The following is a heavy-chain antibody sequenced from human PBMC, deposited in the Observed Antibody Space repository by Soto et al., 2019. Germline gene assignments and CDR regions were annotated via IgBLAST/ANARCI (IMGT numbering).Heavy chain of an antibody. Sequence: ASVKVSCKASGYTFTSYAMHWVRQAPGQRLEWMGWINAGNGNTKYSQKFQGRVTITRDTSASTAYMELSSLRSEDTAVYYCARGFRLGNYNIYYMDVWGKGTTVTVSS. J-gene: IGHJ6*03. CDR2: INAGNGNT. V-gene: IGHV1-3*01. CDR1: GYTFTSYA. CDR3: ARGFRLGNYNIYYMDV. D-gene: IGHD3-16*01.